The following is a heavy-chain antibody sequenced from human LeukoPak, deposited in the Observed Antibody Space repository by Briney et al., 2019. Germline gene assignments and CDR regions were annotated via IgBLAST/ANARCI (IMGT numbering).Heavy chain of an antibody. Sequence: PGGSLRLSCAASGFTFDDYAMHWVRHAPGKGVEWVCHFCWDVCTTSYPVSVKVRFTISRDNSKNSLYLQMNSLRTEDTALYYCAKDRGYGSGSLFDYWGQGTLVTVSS. CDR2: FCWDVCTT. V-gene: IGHV3-43*02. CDR3: AKDRGYGSGSLFDY. D-gene: IGHD3-10*01. J-gene: IGHJ4*02. CDR1: GFTFDDYA.